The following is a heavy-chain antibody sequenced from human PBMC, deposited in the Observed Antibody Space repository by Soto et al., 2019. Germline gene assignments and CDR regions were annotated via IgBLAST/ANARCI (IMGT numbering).Heavy chain of an antibody. Sequence: QVQLQQWGAGLLKPSETLSLTCAVYGGSFSGYYWSWIRQPPGKGLEWIGEINHSGSTNYNPSLKSRVTISVDTAKNQFSLKLSSVTAADTAVYYCARRPHYLRPPDIWGQGTMVTVSS. J-gene: IGHJ3*02. V-gene: IGHV4-34*01. D-gene: IGHD1-26*01. CDR1: GGSFSGYY. CDR2: INHSGST. CDR3: ARRPHYLRPPDI.